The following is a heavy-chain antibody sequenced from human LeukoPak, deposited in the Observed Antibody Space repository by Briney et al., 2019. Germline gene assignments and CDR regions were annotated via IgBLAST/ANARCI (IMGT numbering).Heavy chain of an antibody. D-gene: IGHD6-13*01. J-gene: IGHJ5*02. Sequence: GGSLRLSCAASGFTFSSYSMNWVRQAPGKGLEWVSSISSSSSYIYYADSVKGRFTISRDNAKNSLSLQMNSLRAEDTAVYYCARAIAAAARWFDPWGQGTLVTVSS. V-gene: IGHV3-21*01. CDR3: ARAIAAAARWFDP. CDR1: GFTFSSYS. CDR2: ISSSSSYI.